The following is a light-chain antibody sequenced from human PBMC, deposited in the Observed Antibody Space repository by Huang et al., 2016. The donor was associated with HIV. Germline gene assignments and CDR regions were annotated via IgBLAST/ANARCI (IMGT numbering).Light chain of an antibody. V-gene: IGKV1-39*01. CDR2: AAS. J-gene: IGKJ4*01. CDR1: ENIVYS. CDR3: QQSRSLPRT. Sequence: IQLTQSPSSLSASVGDGITITCRASENIVYSLSWFRQRPGRAPEDLIYAASRLHAGVPLRFNATRTGTNFTLSIDGRGPEDFANYYCQQSRSLPRTYGGGTKVDIK.